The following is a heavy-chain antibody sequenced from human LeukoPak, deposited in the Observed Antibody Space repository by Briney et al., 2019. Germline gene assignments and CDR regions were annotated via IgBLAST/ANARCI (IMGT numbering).Heavy chain of an antibody. Sequence: SETLSLTCTVSGGSISSYYWSWIRQPPGKGLEWIGYIYTSGSTNYNPSLKSRVTISVDTSNNQFSLKLSSVTAADTAVFYCARENTGSYREFDYWGQGTLVTVSS. D-gene: IGHD1-26*01. CDR2: IYTSGST. CDR3: ARENTGSYREFDY. CDR1: GGSISSYY. V-gene: IGHV4-4*09. J-gene: IGHJ4*02.